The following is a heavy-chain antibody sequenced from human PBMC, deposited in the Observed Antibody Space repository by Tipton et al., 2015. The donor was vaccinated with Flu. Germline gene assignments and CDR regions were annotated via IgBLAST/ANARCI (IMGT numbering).Heavy chain of an antibody. Sequence: TLSLTCTVTGGSISSYYWSWIRQPAGKGLEWIGRIDSSGSTSYNPSLKSRVTMSVDTAENQFSLRLSSVTAADTAVYYCARSVTYYYDSSGSTFDYWGQGTLVTVSS. D-gene: IGHD6-19*01. V-gene: IGHV4-4*07. CDR3: ARSVTYYYDSSGSTFDY. CDR2: IDSSGST. J-gene: IGHJ4*02. CDR1: GGSISSYY.